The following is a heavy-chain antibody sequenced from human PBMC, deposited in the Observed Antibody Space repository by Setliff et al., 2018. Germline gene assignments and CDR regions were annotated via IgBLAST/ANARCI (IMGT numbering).Heavy chain of an antibody. V-gene: IGHV4-31*03. Sequence: PSETLSLTCTVSGGSISSGSYYWTWIRQHPGKGLEWIGYIYYIGSTYYNPSLKSRVTISVDTSQNQFSLRLSSVTAADTAVYYCATTGITMIGRFDYWGQGTLVTVSS. J-gene: IGHJ4*02. CDR3: ATTGITMIGRFDY. CDR2: IYYIGST. D-gene: IGHD3-22*01. CDR1: GGSISSGSYY.